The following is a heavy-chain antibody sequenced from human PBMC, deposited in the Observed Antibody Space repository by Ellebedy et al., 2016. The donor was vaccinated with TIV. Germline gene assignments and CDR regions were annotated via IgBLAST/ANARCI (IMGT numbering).Heavy chain of an antibody. CDR1: GYTFTSYD. V-gene: IGHV1-8*01. CDR2: MNPNSGNT. Sequence: AASVKVSCKASGYTFTSYDINWVRQATGQGLEWMGWMNPNSGNTGYAQKFQGRVTMTRNTSISTAYMELSSLRSEDTAVYYCAREYSSGWHLDYWGQGTLVTVSS. J-gene: IGHJ4*02. CDR3: AREYSSGWHLDY. D-gene: IGHD6-19*01.